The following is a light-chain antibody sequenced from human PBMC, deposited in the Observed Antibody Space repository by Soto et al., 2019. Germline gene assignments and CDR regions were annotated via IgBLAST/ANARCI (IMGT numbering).Light chain of an antibody. J-gene: IGLJ2*01. CDR1: SSDVGRYKL. CDR3: FSYAGSSTPVI. Sequence: QSALTQPASVSGSPGQSITISCSGTSSDVGRYKLVSWYQQHPGKAPKLMIYAGSKRPSGVSNRFSGSKSGNTASLTISGLQAEDEADYYCFSYAGSSTPVIFGGGTKLTLL. V-gene: IGLV2-23*01. CDR2: AGS.